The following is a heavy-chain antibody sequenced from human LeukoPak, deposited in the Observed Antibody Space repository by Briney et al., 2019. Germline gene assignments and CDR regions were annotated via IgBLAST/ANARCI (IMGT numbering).Heavy chain of an antibody. D-gene: IGHD6-19*01. CDR2: INPNTGNP. CDR1: GYTFTSYA. CDR3: AIDQPVAGVSNFDS. Sequence: ASVKVSCKASGYTFTSYAMHWVRQAPGQGLEWMGWINPNTGNPTYAQAFTGRFVFSLDTSVSTAYLQISSLNTEDTAVYYCAIDQPVAGVSNFDSWGQGTLVTVSS. V-gene: IGHV7-4-1*02. J-gene: IGHJ4*02.